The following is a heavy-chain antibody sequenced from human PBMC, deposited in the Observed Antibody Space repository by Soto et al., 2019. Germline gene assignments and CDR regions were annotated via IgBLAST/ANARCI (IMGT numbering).Heavy chain of an antibody. J-gene: IGHJ5*02. Sequence: QVQLVQSGAEVRKPGASVKISCKASGYIFTSYAIHWRRQAPGQRLEWMGWINGGDGDTRYSVNFQGRVTFTRDTAATTAFMDLSSLSSADTAIYYCASSPSRMAAETQLDPWGQGTLVSVSS. CDR1: GYIFTSYA. D-gene: IGHD6-6*01. CDR3: ASSPSRMAAETQLDP. CDR2: INGGDGDT. V-gene: IGHV1-3*01.